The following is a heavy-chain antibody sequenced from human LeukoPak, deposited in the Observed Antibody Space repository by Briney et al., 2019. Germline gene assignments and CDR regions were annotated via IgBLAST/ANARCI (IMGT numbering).Heavy chain of an antibody. CDR2: TYYRSKWYN. D-gene: IGHD1-14*01. CDR1: GDSVSSNSAT. CDR3: TRGSNLAFDV. Sequence: SQTLSLTCAVPGDSVSSNSATWDWIRQSPSRGLEWLGRTYYRSKWYNEYAPSLRSRIIINPDTSQNQFSLQLNSVIPEDTALYYCTRGSNLAFDVWDQGTMVTVSS. V-gene: IGHV6-1*01. J-gene: IGHJ3*01.